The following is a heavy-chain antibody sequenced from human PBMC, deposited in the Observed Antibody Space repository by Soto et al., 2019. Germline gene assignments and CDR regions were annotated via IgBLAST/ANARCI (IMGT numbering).Heavy chain of an antibody. J-gene: IGHJ6*02. CDR1: GFTFGDYA. V-gene: IGHV3-49*04. Sequence: PGGSLRLSCTASGFTFGDYAMSWVRQAPGKGLKWVGFIRSKAYGGTTEYAASVKGRFTISRDDSKSIAYLQMNSLKTEDTAVYYCTRDLTDGSGYYYGMDVWGQGTTVTVSS. CDR2: IRSKAYGGTT. D-gene: IGHD3-10*01. CDR3: TRDLTDGSGYYYGMDV.